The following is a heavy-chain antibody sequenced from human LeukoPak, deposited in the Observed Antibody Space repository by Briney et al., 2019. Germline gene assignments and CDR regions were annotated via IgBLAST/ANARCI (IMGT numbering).Heavy chain of an antibody. V-gene: IGHV3-30*02. J-gene: IGHJ6*03. CDR1: GFTFSSYG. D-gene: IGHD1-26*01. CDR2: IRYDGSNK. Sequence: GGSLRLSCAASGFTFSSYGMHWVRQAPGKGLEWVAFIRYDGSNKYYADSVMGRFTISRDNSKNTLYLQMNSLRAEDTAVYYCAKGRGWEASYYYYYMDVWGKGTTVTISS. CDR3: AKGRGWEASYYYYYMDV.